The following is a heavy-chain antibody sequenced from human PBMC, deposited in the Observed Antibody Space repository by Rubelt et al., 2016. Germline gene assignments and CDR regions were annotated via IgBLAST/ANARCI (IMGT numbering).Heavy chain of an antibody. V-gene: IGHV5-10-1*01. Sequence: EVQLVQSGAEVKKPGESLRISCKGSGYSFTSYWISWVRQMPGKGLEWMGRIDPSDSYTNYSPSFQGHVTISADKSISTAYLQWSSLKASDTAMYYCASSLNWNYGDYYYYYMDVWGKGTTVTVSS. CDR2: IDPSDSYT. CDR1: GYSFTSYW. D-gene: IGHD1-7*01. CDR3: ASSLNWNYGDYYYYYMDV. J-gene: IGHJ6*03.